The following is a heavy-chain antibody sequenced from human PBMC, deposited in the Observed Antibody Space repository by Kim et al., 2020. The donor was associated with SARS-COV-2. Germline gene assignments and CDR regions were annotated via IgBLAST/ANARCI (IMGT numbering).Heavy chain of an antibody. Sequence: SLQSRVSISVDTSKNQFSLKLSSVTAADTAVYYCARSGYSSGWFPWDFDYWGQGTLVTVSS. J-gene: IGHJ4*02. CDR3: ARSGYSSGWFPWDFDY. D-gene: IGHD6-19*01. V-gene: IGHV4-59*01.